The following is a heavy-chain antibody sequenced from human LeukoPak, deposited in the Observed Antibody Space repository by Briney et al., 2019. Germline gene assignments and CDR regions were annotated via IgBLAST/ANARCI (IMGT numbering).Heavy chain of an antibody. CDR2: IYYSGST. V-gene: IGHV4-39*01. Sequence: SETLSLTCTVSGGSISSSSYYWGWIRQPPGKGLEWIGSIYYSGSTYYNPSLKSRLTISVDTSKNQSSLKLSSVTAADTAVYYCARGGGITIFGVVIPGMDVWGQGTTVTVSS. CDR3: ARGGGITIFGVVIPGMDV. J-gene: IGHJ6*02. CDR1: GGSISSSSYY. D-gene: IGHD3-3*01.